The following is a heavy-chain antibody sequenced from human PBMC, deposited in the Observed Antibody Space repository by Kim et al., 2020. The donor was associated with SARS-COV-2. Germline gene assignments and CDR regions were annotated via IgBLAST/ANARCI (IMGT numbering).Heavy chain of an antibody. CDR3: ARIARFSGSYYFDY. CDR2: IYYSGST. V-gene: IGHV4-39*01. Sequence: ETLSLTCTVSGGSISSSSYYWGWIRQPPGKGLEWIGSIYYSGSTYYNPSLKSRVTISVDTSKNQFSLKLSSVTAADTAVYYCARIARFSGSYYFDYWGQGTLVTVSS. J-gene: IGHJ4*02. CDR1: GGSISSSSYY. D-gene: IGHD1-26*01.